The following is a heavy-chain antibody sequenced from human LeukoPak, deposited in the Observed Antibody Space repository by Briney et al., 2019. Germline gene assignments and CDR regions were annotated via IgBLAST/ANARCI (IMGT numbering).Heavy chain of an antibody. D-gene: IGHD3-9*01. CDR3: ARSRWGTYSDILTGYYRNYYSYGMDV. V-gene: IGHV3-30*03. J-gene: IGHJ6*02. Sequence: RGSPRLSCAASGFTFSSYGMHCVCQALGKGREWVSVISYAGSNKYYADSVKSRFTISRDTTKNTLYMQKYRPRAENTAVYFCARSRWGTYSDILTGYYRNYYSYGMDVWGQGTTVTVSS. CDR1: GFTFSSYG. CDR2: ISYAGSNK.